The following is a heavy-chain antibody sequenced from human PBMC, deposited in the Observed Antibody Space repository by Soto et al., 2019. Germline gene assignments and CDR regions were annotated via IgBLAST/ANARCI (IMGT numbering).Heavy chain of an antibody. D-gene: IGHD5-12*01. V-gene: IGHV4-30-2*01. J-gene: IGHJ4*02. CDR3: ARVDYSGYVPTFDF. CDR2: IYHSGST. Sequence: SETLSLTCAVSGGSISSGGYSWSWIRQPPGKGLEWIGYIYHSGSTYYNPSLKSRVTISVDRSKNQFSLKLSSVTAADTAVYYCARVDYSGYVPTFDFWGQGILVTVSS. CDR1: GGSISSGGYS.